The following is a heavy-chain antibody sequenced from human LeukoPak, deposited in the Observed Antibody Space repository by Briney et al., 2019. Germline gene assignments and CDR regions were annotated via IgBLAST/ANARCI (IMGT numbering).Heavy chain of an antibody. CDR2: VSYDASDK. Sequence: GRSLRLSCAASGFTFSTYGMHWVRQAPGKGLEWVAVVSYDASDKYYADSVKGRFTISRDNSKNMLYLQMNSLRAEGTAVYYCARKHGSGGSYFDYWGQGTLVTVSS. D-gene: IGHD1-26*01. CDR1: GFTFSTYG. CDR3: ARKHGSGGSYFDY. V-gene: IGHV3-30*03. J-gene: IGHJ4*02.